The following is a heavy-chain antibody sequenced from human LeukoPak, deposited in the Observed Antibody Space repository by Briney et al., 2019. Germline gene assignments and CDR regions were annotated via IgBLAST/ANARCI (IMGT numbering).Heavy chain of an antibody. CDR2: ISFDGSQK. V-gene: IGHV3-33*08. J-gene: IGHJ4*02. CDR1: GFTVTDNY. D-gene: IGHD2-15*01. Sequence: GGSLRLSCAASGFTVTDNYMNWVRQAPGKGLEWVALISFDGSQKYYADSVKGRFTISRDNSKSTVYLQMNSLRAEDTAVYYCARAPQIRVAYADYWGQGTLVTVSS. CDR3: ARAPQIRVAYADY.